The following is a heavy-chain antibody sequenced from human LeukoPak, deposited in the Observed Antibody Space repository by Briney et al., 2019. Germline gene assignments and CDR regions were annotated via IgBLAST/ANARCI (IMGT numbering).Heavy chain of an antibody. CDR2: IRYDENNK. V-gene: IGHV3-30*02. Sequence: GGSLRLSCAASGFTFSSYGMHWVRQAPGKGLEWVAFIRYDENNKYYADSVKGRFTISRDNSKNTLYLQMNSLIPEDTAVYYCAKKDGSSWATVDYWGQGTLVTVSS. CDR1: GFTFSSYG. D-gene: IGHD6-13*01. J-gene: IGHJ4*02. CDR3: AKKDGSSWATVDY.